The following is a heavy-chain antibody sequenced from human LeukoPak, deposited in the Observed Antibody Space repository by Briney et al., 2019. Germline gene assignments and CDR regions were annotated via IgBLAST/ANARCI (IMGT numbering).Heavy chain of an antibody. D-gene: IGHD6-13*01. Sequence: GGSLRLSCAASGFTFSSYWMHWVRQAPGKGLVWVSRINSDGSSTSYADSVKGRFTISRDNAKNTLYLQMNSLRAEDTAMYYCATGTSSSWYQVYDYWGQGTQVTVSS. V-gene: IGHV3-74*01. J-gene: IGHJ4*02. CDR1: GFTFSSYW. CDR3: ATGTSSSWYQVYDY. CDR2: INSDGSST.